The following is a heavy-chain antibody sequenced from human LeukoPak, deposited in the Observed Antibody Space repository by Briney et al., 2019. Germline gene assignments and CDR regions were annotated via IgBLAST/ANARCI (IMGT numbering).Heavy chain of an antibody. Sequence: SGGSLRLSCAASGFTFRSYWMHWVRQAPGKGLVWVSRINIDENTTSYADSVKGRFTISRDNAKNTVYLQMNSLRAEDTAVYYCARGGATSTFAYWGQRTLVTVSS. CDR1: GFTFRSYW. V-gene: IGHV3-74*01. CDR2: INIDENTT. CDR3: ARGGATSTFAY. D-gene: IGHD1-26*01. J-gene: IGHJ4*02.